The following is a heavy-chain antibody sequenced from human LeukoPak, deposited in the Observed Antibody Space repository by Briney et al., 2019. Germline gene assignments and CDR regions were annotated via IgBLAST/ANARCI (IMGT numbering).Heavy chain of an antibody. Sequence: RGSLRLSRAASGFTFCTYVMTWGRQGPGERLEWGSGISGSGGSTYYEDSLKGRGTISRDNFKNPLYLQMISLRAEDTALYYCPKDMSSYSGSWNGYFDYWGQGTLGNGSS. CDR2: ISGSGGST. V-gene: IGHV3-23*01. CDR1: GFTFCTYV. D-gene: IGHD1-26*01. CDR3: PKDMSSYSGSWNGYFDY. J-gene: IGHJ4*02.